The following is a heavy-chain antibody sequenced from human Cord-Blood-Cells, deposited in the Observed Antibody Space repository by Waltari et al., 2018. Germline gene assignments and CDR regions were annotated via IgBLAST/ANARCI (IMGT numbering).Heavy chain of an antibody. J-gene: IGHJ1*01. D-gene: IGHD3-9*01. CDR1: GYTFTSYA. CDR3: ASHDTPPGAAYFQH. CDR2: INAGNGNK. V-gene: IGHV1-3*01. Sequence: QVQLVQSGAEVKKPGASVKVSCKASGYTFTSYAMHWVRQAPGQRLEWMGWINAGNGNKKGSQKFQGRVLITRDTSASTAYMELSSLRSEETAVYYCASHDTPPGAAYFQHWGQGTLVTVSS.